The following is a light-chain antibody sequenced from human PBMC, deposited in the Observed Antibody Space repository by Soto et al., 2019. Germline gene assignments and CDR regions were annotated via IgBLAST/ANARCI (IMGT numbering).Light chain of an antibody. V-gene: IGKV1-5*03. Sequence: DIQMTQSPSTLSASVGDRVTITCRASQSISSWLAWYQQKPGKAPKLLIYKASSLESGVPSRFSGSGSGTECTLTISSLQPDDFATYYCQQYNSYPSFGGGNKVAIK. CDR3: QQYNSYPS. CDR2: KAS. J-gene: IGKJ4*01. CDR1: QSISSW.